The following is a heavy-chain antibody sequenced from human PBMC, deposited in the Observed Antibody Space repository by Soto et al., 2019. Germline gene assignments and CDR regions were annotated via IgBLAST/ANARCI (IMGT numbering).Heavy chain of an antibody. J-gene: IGHJ6*02. Sequence: QVQLVQSGAEVKKPGSSVKVSCKVSGGTFSNYAIEWVRLAPGHGLEWMGGIVPIFGTTYYTQKFQGRATIIADDSTTTAYLEMSSLRSEDTAIYYCARVEAVAGLYNYPGLDVWGQGTAVTVSS. V-gene: IGHV1-69*12. D-gene: IGHD6-19*01. CDR3: ARVEAVAGLYNYPGLDV. CDR1: GGTFSNYA. CDR2: IVPIFGTT.